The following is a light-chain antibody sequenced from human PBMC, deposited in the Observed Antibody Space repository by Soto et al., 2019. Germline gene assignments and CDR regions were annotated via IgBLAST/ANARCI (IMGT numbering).Light chain of an antibody. Sequence: QLVLTQPPSVSGAPGQRVTISCTGSSSNIGAGYDVHWYQQLPGTAPKLLIYGNSNRPSGVPDRFSGSKSGTSASLAITGLQAEDEVDYYCQSYDSSLSVVVFGGGTKLTVL. CDR2: GNS. CDR1: SSNIGAGYD. V-gene: IGLV1-40*01. CDR3: QSYDSSLSVVV. J-gene: IGLJ2*01.